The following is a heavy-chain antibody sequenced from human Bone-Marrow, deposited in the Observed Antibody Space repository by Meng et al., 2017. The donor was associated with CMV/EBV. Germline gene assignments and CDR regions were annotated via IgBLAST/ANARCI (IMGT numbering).Heavy chain of an antibody. V-gene: IGHV4-39*07. D-gene: IGHD5-12*01. CDR3: SGYDSNWFDP. CDR1: GGSISSSSYY. Sequence: GSLRLSCTVSGGSISSSSYYWGWIRQPPGKGLEWIGSIYYSGSTYYNPSLKSRVTISVDTSKNQFSLKLSSVTAADTAVYYCSGYDSNWFDPWGQGTLVTVSS. CDR2: IYYSGST. J-gene: IGHJ5*02.